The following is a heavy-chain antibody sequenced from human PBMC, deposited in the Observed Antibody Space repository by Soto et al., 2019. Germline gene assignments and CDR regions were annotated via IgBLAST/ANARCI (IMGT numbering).Heavy chain of an antibody. Sequence: EVQLVESGGDLVQPGGSLRLSCAASGFTFSTYSMNWVRQAPGKGLEWLSYISTSGANIHFADSVKGRFTISRDNAKNSLHLQMNSLRDEDTAVYYCVREGDSDSYSAYWGQGTLVTVSS. CDR3: VREGDSDSYSAY. CDR2: ISTSGANI. D-gene: IGHD4-4*01. V-gene: IGHV3-48*02. J-gene: IGHJ4*02. CDR1: GFTFSTYS.